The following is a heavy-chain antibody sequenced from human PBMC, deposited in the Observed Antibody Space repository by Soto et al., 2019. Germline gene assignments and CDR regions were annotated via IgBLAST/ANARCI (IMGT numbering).Heavy chain of an antibody. Sequence: QVQLVESGGGVVQPGRSLRLSCAASGFTFSSYGMHWVRQAPGKGLEWVAVISYDGSNKYYADSVKGRFTISRDNSKNTLYLQMNSLRAEDTAVYYCAKDLGPRGYYDSSVNWFDPWGQGTLVTVSS. CDR2: ISYDGSNK. J-gene: IGHJ5*02. CDR3: AKDLGPRGYYDSSVNWFDP. D-gene: IGHD3-22*01. V-gene: IGHV3-30*18. CDR1: GFTFSSYG.